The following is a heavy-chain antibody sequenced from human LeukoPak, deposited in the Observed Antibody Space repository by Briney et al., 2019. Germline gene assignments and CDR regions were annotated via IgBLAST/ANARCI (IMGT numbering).Heavy chain of an antibody. CDR3: ARILLWFGELAPNFDY. D-gene: IGHD3-10*01. CDR1: GYTFTSYG. CDR2: ISAYNGNT. V-gene: IGHV1-18*01. Sequence: ASVKVSCKASGYTFTSYGISWVRQAPGQGLEWMGSISAYNGNTNYAQKLQGRVTMTTDTSTSIAYMELRSLRSDDTAVYYCARILLWFGELAPNFDYWGQGTLVTVSS. J-gene: IGHJ4*02.